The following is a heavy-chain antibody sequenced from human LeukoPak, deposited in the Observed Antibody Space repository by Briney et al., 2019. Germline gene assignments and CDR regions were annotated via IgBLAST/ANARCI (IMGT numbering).Heavy chain of an antibody. Sequence: PSETLSLTCTVSGGSISTSNYYWGWVRQPPGKGLEWIGNIFYSGSTYYSPSLKSRVTISLDTSRNQFSLKLNSVTAADTAVYYCAKDNYYDYVWGRPIQGSSWIGLFDYWGQGTLVTVSS. CDR1: GGSISTSNYY. J-gene: IGHJ4*02. D-gene: IGHD3-16*01. V-gene: IGHV4-39*07. CDR2: IFYSGST. CDR3: AKDNYYDYVWGRPIQGSSWIGLFDY.